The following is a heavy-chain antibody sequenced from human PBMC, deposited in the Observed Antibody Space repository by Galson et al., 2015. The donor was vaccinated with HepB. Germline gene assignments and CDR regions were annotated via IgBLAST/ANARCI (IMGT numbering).Heavy chain of an antibody. V-gene: IGHV3-23*01. CDR2: ISGSGGST. Sequence: SLRLSCAASGFTFSSYAMSWVRQAPGKGLEWVSAISGSGGSTYYADSVKGRFTISRDNSKNTLYLQMNSLRAEDTAVYYCAKQWLVNSADENWFDLWGQGTLVTVSS. J-gene: IGHJ5*02. D-gene: IGHD6-19*01. CDR1: GFTFSSYA. CDR3: AKQWLVNSADENWFDL.